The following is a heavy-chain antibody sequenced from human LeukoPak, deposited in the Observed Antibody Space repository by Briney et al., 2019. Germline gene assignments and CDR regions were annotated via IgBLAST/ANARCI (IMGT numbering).Heavy chain of an antibody. J-gene: IGHJ5*02. D-gene: IGHD1-1*01. CDR2: IYYSGST. CDR1: GGSINSSSYY. V-gene: IGHV4-39*01. CDR3: ARHYKLVNWFDP. Sequence: ASETLSLTCTVSGGSINSSSYYWGWIRQPPGKGLEWIGSIYYSGSTYYNPSLKSRVTISVDTSKNQFSLKLSSVTAADTAVYYCARHYKLVNWFDPWGQGTLVTVSS.